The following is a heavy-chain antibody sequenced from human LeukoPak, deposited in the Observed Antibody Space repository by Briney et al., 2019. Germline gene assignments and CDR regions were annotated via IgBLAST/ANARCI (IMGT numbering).Heavy chain of an antibody. CDR3: ARVTRGSGYYCDY. CDR2: ISSSGSTI. V-gene: IGHV3-11*01. CDR1: GGSISSSSYY. D-gene: IGHD3-22*01. Sequence: LSLTCTVSGGSISSSSYYWGWIRQAPGKGLEWISFISSSGSTIYYADSVKGRFTISRDNAKNSLYLQMNSLRAEDTAVYYCARVTRGSGYYCDYWGQGSLVTVSS. J-gene: IGHJ4*02.